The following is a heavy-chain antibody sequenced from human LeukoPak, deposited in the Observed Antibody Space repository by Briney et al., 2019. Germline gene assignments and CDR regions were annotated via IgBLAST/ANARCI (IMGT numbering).Heavy chain of an antibody. Sequence: ASVKVSCKASGYSFTRYAMNWVRQAPGQGLEWMGWINTNTGNPTYAQGFTGWFVFSLDTSVSTAYLQISSLKAEDTAVYYCARLHGGNSNYYYGMDVWGQGTTVTVSS. CDR3: ARLHGGNSNYYYGMDV. V-gene: IGHV7-4-1*02. D-gene: IGHD4-23*01. CDR2: INTNTGNP. J-gene: IGHJ6*02. CDR1: GYSFTRYA.